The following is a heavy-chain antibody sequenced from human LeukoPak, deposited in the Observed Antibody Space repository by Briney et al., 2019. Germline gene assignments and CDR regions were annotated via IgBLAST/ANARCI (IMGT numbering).Heavy chain of an antibody. CDR2: INPSGGTT. CDR3: VRDVSAGSQFFDY. V-gene: IGHV1-46*01. J-gene: IGHJ4*02. CDR1: GYTFTNFY. Sequence: ASVKVSCKASGYTFTNFYMHWVRQAPGQGLEWMGIINPSGGTTTYAQKFQGRVTMTRDTSTNTVYMDLSSLRSEDTAVYYCVRDVSAGSQFFDYWGQGTLVTVSS. D-gene: IGHD6-19*01.